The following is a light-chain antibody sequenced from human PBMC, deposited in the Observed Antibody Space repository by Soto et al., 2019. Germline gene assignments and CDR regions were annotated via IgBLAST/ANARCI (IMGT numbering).Light chain of an antibody. Sequence: IVLTQSPGTLSLSPGERATLSCRASQSISSSYLAWYQQKPGQAPGLLVYGASSRATGIPDRFSGSGSGTDFTLTISRLEPEDFAVYYCQQYGSSRFTFGPGTKVDIK. V-gene: IGKV3-20*01. CDR1: QSISSSY. J-gene: IGKJ3*01. CDR3: QQYGSSRFT. CDR2: GAS.